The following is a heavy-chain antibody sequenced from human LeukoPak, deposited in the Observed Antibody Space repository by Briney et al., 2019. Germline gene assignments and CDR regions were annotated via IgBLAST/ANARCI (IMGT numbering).Heavy chain of an antibody. CDR1: GFTFSSYA. CDR2: ISGSGGST. Sequence: GGSLTLSCAASGFTFSSYAMICLRQAPGKALEWVSAISGSGGSTYYADSVKGRFTIYRDNSKNTLYLQMNSLRAAETAVYYCAKGSGVGVPAANPVDYWGQGTLVTVSS. J-gene: IGHJ4*02. D-gene: IGHD2-2*01. V-gene: IGHV3-23*01. CDR3: AKGSGVGVPAANPVDY.